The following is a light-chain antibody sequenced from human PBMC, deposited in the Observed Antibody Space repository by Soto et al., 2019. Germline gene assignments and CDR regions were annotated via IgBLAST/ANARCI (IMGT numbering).Light chain of an antibody. Sequence: DIQMTQSPSSVSASVGYRFTITCRASQGISNWLAWYQQQPGKAPKLLIYGASSLQSGVPSRFSGGGSGTHFTLIISSLQPEDFATDYCQQTNTFLPLTFGGGTKVEI. CDR1: QGISNW. J-gene: IGKJ4*01. CDR3: QQTNTFLPLT. V-gene: IGKV1-12*01. CDR2: GAS.